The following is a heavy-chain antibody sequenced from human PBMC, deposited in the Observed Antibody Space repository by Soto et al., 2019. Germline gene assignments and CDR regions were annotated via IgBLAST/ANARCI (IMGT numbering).Heavy chain of an antibody. D-gene: IGHD3-16*01. CDR1: GFTFSNYW. V-gene: IGHV3-7*03. CDR2: IKQDGSEK. J-gene: IGHJ3*02. Sequence: EVVLVESGGGLVHPGGSLRLSCAASGFTFSNYWMSWVRQAPGKGLEWVANIKQDGSEKYYVDSVKGRFTISRDNAKNSLYLQMNSLRAEDTAVYYCARDLFEAARRGEYAFDIWGQGTMVTVSS. CDR3: ARDLFEAARRGEYAFDI.